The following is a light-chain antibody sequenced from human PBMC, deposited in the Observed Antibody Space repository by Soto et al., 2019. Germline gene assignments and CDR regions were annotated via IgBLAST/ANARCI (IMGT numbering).Light chain of an antibody. CDR3: QQYDSSRT. J-gene: IGKJ1*01. CDR2: GVS. Sequence: EIVLTQSPGTLSLSPGERATLSCRASQSISSSFLAWYQQKPGQAPRLLIYGVSRRATGIPGRFSGSGSGTDFTLTISRLEPEDFAVYYCQQYDSSRTFGQGTKV. V-gene: IGKV3-20*01. CDR1: QSISSSF.